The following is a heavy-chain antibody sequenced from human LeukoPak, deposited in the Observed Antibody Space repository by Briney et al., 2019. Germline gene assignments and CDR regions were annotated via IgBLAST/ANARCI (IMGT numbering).Heavy chain of an antibody. D-gene: IGHD1-1*01. CDR3: AKLRGPTSGAPDY. Sequence: GGSLRLSCAASGFTFSSYAMTWVRQAPGKGLEWVSGISGSGGSIYYADSVKGRFTISRDNSKNTLYLQMNSPRAEDTALYYCAKLRGPTSGAPDYWGQGTLVTVSS. V-gene: IGHV3-23*01. J-gene: IGHJ4*02. CDR2: ISGSGGSI. CDR1: GFTFSSYA.